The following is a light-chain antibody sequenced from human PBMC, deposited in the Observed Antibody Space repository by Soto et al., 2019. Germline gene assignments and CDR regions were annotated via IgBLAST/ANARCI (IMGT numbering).Light chain of an antibody. Sequence: QSVLTQPASVSGSPGQSITISCTGTSSDIGGYNYVSWYQQLPGNVPKLIIYDVSNRPSGVSDRFSGSKSGNAASLTISALQADDEADYYCSSSTSTSSLFVFGTGTKLTVL. J-gene: IGLJ1*01. CDR2: DVS. V-gene: IGLV2-14*03. CDR1: SSDIGGYNY. CDR3: SSSTSTSSLFV.